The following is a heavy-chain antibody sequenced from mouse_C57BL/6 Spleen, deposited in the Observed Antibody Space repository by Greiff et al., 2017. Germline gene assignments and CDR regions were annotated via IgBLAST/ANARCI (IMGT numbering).Heavy chain of an antibody. CDR2: IYPGNGDT. CDR3: TRQADGFLWFAY. D-gene: IGHD2-3*01. CDR1: GYTFTSYW. J-gene: IGHJ3*01. V-gene: IGHV1-5*01. Sequence: EVQLQQSGTVLARPGASVKMSCKTSGYTFTSYWMHWVKQRPGQGLEWIGAIYPGNGDTSYNQKFKGKAKLTAVTSASTAYMELSSLTNEDSAVYYCTRQADGFLWFAYWGQGTLVTVSA.